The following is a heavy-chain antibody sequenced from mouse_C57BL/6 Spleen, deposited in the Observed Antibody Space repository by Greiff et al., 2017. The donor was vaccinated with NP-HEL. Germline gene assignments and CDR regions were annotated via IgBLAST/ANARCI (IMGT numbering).Heavy chain of an antibody. J-gene: IGHJ4*01. CDR1: GFTFSSYA. CDR3: ARDLSYAMDY. Sequence: EVKLVESGGGLVKPGGSLKLSCAASGFTFSSYAMSWVRQTPEKRLEWVATISDGGSYTYYPDNVKGRFTISRDNAKNNLYLQMRHLKAEDTAMYYCARDLSYAMDYWGQGTSVTVSS. D-gene: IGHD2-3*01. CDR2: ISDGGSYT. V-gene: IGHV5-4*01.